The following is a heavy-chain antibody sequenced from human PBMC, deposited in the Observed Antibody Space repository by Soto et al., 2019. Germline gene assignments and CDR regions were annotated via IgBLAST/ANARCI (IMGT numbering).Heavy chain of an antibody. D-gene: IGHD1-1*01. CDR2: IYYSGST. CDR3: ARPPIPAWNYYGMDV. V-gene: IGHV4-31*03. Sequence: SETLSLTCTVSGGSVNSGGYHWSWIRQHPGKGLEWIGDIYYSGSTYYNPSLKSRVTISIDTSTNHFSLHLSALTAADTAVYYCARPPIPAWNYYGMDVWGQGTRVT. CDR1: GGSVNSGGYH. J-gene: IGHJ6*02.